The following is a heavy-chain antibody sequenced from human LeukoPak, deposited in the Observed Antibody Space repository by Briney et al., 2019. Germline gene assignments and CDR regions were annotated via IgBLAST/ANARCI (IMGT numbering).Heavy chain of an antibody. CDR3: ARGAPYYYGMDV. V-gene: IGHV1-8*01. CDR2: MNPNSGNT. CDR1: GYTFTSYD. J-gene: IGHJ6*02. Sequence: ASVKVSCKASGYTFTSYDINWVRQATGQGLEWMGWMNPNSGNTGYAQKFQGRVTMTRSTSISTAYMELSSLRSEDTAVYYCARGAPYYYGMDVWGQGTTVTVSS.